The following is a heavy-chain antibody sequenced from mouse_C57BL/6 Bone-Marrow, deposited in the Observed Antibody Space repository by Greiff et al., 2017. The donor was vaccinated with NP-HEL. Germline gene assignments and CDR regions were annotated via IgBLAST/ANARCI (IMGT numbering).Heavy chain of an antibody. D-gene: IGHD2-14*01. CDR3: AKNSAYRGAWFAY. J-gene: IGHJ3*01. CDR2: LWRGGST. V-gene: IGHV2-5*01. CDR1: GFSLTSYG. Sequence: QVQLQQSGPGLVQPSQSLSITCTVSGFSLTSYGVHWVRQSPGKGLEWLGVLWRGGSTDYNAAFMSRLSITKDNSKSQVFFKMNSLQADDTAIYYCAKNSAYRGAWFAYWGQGTLVTVSA.